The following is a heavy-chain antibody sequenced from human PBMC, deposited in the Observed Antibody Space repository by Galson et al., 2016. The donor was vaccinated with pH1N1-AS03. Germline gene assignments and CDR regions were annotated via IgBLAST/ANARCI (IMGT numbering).Heavy chain of an antibody. D-gene: IGHD6-6*01. CDR2: IKEDGSEK. CDR1: GFTFGSYW. V-gene: IGHV3-7*01. J-gene: IGHJ5*02. Sequence: SLRLSCAASGFTFGSYWMSWVRLAPGKGLEWVANIKEDGSEKSYVDSVKGRFTISRDNSKHSLYLQMNSLRVEDTALYYCARYGSSPWFDPWGQGTLVTVSS. CDR3: ARYGSSPWFDP.